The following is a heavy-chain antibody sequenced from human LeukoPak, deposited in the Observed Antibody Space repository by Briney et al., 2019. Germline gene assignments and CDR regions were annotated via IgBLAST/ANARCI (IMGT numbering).Heavy chain of an antibody. J-gene: IGHJ5*02. V-gene: IGHV1-2*02. Sequence: ASVKVSCKASGYTFTGYYMHWVRQAPGQGLEWMGWINPNSGGTNYAQKFQGRVTMTRDTSISAAYMELSRLRSDDTAVYYCAREHRGDPNWFDPWGQGTLVTVSS. CDR2: INPNSGGT. D-gene: IGHD3-10*01. CDR1: GYTFTGYY. CDR3: AREHRGDPNWFDP.